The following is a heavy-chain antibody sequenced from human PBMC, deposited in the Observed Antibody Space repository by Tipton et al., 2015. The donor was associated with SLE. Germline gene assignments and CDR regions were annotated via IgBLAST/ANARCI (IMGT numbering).Heavy chain of an antibody. J-gene: IGHJ3*02. D-gene: IGHD3-9*01. Sequence: TLSLTCTVSGGSLRSHYWSWIRQPPGKGLEWGGYIYYSGSTNKNPSLQSRVSMSADTSKSQISLKLTSVTAADTAVYFCARGLVMGRYDAFDTWGQGTMVTVSS. CDR1: GGSLRSHY. V-gene: IGHV4-59*11. CDR3: ARGLVMGRYDAFDT. CDR2: IYYSGST.